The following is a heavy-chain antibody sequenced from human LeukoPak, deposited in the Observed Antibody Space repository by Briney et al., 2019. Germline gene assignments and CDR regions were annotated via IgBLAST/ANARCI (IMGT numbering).Heavy chain of an antibody. V-gene: IGHV4-59*01. J-gene: IGHJ5*02. CDR1: GDSLNTYY. CDR3: ARVVRGVVTSSWFDP. Sequence: SETLSLTCTVSGDSLNTYYWTWIRQTPGKELEWIGFVASSGTSNYNPSLKSRVSISIDTSKNQFSLALTSVTPADTAVYYCARVVRGVVTSSWFDPWGQGTLVSVSS. CDR2: VASSGTS. D-gene: IGHD2-21*02.